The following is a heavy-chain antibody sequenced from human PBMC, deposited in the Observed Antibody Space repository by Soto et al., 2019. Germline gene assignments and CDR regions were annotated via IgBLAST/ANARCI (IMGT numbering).Heavy chain of an antibody. V-gene: IGHV3-23*01. CDR3: AKRAIKVGSGSGAFDI. CDR1: GFTFSSYA. CDR2: ISGSGGST. Sequence: GGSLRLSCAASGFTFSSYAMSWVRQAPGKGLEWVSAISGSGGSTYYADSVKGRFTISRDNSKNTLYLQMNSLRAEDTAVYYCAKRAIKVGSGSGAFDIWGQGTMVTVSS. D-gene: IGHD3-22*01. J-gene: IGHJ3*02.